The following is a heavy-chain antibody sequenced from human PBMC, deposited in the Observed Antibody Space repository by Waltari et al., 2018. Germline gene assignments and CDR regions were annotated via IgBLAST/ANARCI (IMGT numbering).Heavy chain of an antibody. Sequence: QVQLVQSGAEVKQSGSSVKVSCMASGGTFSSYSSRWVRQAPGQGLEWMGGIIPIFGTANYAQKFQGRVTISADESANTVYMQLSSLRFEDTAVYYCARNLRGRDGYNSYAFDLWGHGTLVSVSS. CDR1: GGTFSSYS. J-gene: IGHJ3*01. V-gene: IGHV1-69*19. CDR2: IIPIFGTA. D-gene: IGHD5-12*01. CDR3: ARNLRGRDGYNSYAFDL.